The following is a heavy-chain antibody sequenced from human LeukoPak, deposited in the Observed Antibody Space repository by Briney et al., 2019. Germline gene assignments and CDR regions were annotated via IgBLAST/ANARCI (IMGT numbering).Heavy chain of an antibody. CDR1: GFTFSSYA. J-gene: IGHJ4*02. V-gene: IGHV3-23*01. Sequence: PGGSLRLSCAASGFTFSSYAMNWVRQAPGKGLEWVSAIRGSGGSTYYTDSVKGRFTISRDNSKNTLYLQMNSLKAEDTAVYYCAKRGEDADYFDHWGQGTLVTVSS. CDR3: AKRGEDADYFDH. CDR2: IRGSGGST. D-gene: IGHD3-10*01.